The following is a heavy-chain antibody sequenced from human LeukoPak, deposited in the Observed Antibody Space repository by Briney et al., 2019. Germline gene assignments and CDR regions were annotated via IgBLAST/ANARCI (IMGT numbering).Heavy chain of an antibody. J-gene: IGHJ5*02. V-gene: IGHV4-61*02. Sequence: SETLSLTCTVSGGSISSGSYYWSWIRQPAGKGLEWIGRIYTRGSTNYNPSLKSRVTISVDTSKNQFSLKLSSVTAADTAVYYCARVEYSSSWYAGNWFDPWGQGTLVTVSS. CDR3: ARVEYSSSWYAGNWFDP. CDR1: GGSISSGSYY. CDR2: IYTRGST. D-gene: IGHD6-13*01.